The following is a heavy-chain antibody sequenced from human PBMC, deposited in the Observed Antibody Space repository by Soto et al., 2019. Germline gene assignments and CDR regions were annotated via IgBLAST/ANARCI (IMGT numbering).Heavy chain of an antibody. CDR3: APSARWLQLRDAFDI. CDR1: GFSLRSSGMG. V-gene: IGHV2-5*02. Sequence: QITLKESGPTVVKPTQTLTLTCTFSGFSLRSSGMGVGWIRQPPGKALEWLALIYWDDDKRYSPSLKSRLNITKDTIKNQVVLTMTNIDPVDTATYFCAPSARWLQLRDAFDIWGQGTMVTVSS. CDR2: IYWDDDK. D-gene: IGHD1-1*01. J-gene: IGHJ3*02.